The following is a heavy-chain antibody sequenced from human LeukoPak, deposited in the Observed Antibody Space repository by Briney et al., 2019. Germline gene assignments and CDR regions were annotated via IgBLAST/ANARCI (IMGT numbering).Heavy chain of an antibody. CDR2: IYYSGST. Sequence: PSETLSLTCTVSGGSVSSGSYYWSWIRQPPGKGLEWIAYIYYSGSTNYNPSLNSRVTISVDTSKNQFSLKLSSVTAADTAVYYCARVGTYGSGSYLSWLDYWGQGTLVTVSS. CDR3: ARVGTYGSGSYLSWLDY. D-gene: IGHD3-10*01. J-gene: IGHJ4*02. V-gene: IGHV4-61*01. CDR1: GGSVSSGSYY.